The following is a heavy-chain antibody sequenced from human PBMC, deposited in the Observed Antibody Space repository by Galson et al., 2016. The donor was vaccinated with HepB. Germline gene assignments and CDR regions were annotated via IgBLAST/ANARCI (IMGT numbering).Heavy chain of an antibody. CDR3: ARLTEYCSGGSCDDIWFDT. CDR1: GYSFTTYW. CDR2: IYPGDSDT. D-gene: IGHD2-15*01. V-gene: IGHV5-51*01. J-gene: IGHJ5*02. Sequence: QSGAEVKKPGESLRISCKGSGYSFTTYWIGWVRQMPGKGLEWMGIIYPGDSDTRYSPSFQGQVTISGDKPISTAYLQWSSLKASDTAMYYCARLTEYCSGGSCDDIWFDTWGQGTLVTVSP.